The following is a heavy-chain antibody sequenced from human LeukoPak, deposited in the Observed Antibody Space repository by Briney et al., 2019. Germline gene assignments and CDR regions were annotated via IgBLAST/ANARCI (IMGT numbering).Heavy chain of an antibody. CDR3: ARDLNVGARGWDY. CDR2: ISSSSSTI. Sequence: GGSLRLSCAASGFTFSSYSMNWVRQAPGKGLEWVSYISSSSSTIYYADSVKGRFTISRDNAKNSLYLQMNSLRVEDTAVYYCARDLNVGARGWDYWGQGTLVTVSS. J-gene: IGHJ4*02. D-gene: IGHD1-26*01. V-gene: IGHV3-48*04. CDR1: GFTFSSYS.